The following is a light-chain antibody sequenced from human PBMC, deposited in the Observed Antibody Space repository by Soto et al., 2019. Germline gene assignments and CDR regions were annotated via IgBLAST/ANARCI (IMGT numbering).Light chain of an antibody. CDR3: QKYVTTPRT. CDR2: GTS. J-gene: IGKJ1*01. Sequence: EIVLTQSPGILSLSPGARATLSCRASQTVAYTSLAWYQQSPGQAPRLLIYGTSTRATCTPDRFIGSGSGTAFTLTISRLEPEDFAVYYCQKYVTTPRTFGQGTKVE. V-gene: IGKV3-20*01. CDR1: QTVAYTS.